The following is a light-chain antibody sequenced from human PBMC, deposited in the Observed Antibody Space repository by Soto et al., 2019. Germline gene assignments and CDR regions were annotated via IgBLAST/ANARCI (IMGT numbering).Light chain of an antibody. CDR2: AAS. J-gene: IGKJ1*01. Sequence: DIQMTQSPSSLSASVGDRVSISCRASHSVGTSLNWYQQKPGKAPKLLIYAASSLQSEVPSRFSGSGSDTDFSLTISSLQPEDFATYYCQQSYHTPQTFGQGTKVEIK. CDR1: HSVGTS. CDR3: QQSYHTPQT. V-gene: IGKV1-39*01.